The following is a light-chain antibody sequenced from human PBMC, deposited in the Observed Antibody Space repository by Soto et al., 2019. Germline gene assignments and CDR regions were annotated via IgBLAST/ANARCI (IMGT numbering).Light chain of an antibody. CDR2: GAS. CDR1: QSVSSN. V-gene: IGKV3-15*01. Sequence: EIVMTQSPATLSVSPGERATLSCRASQSVSSNLAWYQQKPGQAPRLLIYGASTRATGIPARFSGSGSRTEFTLPISTLQSEDFAVYYCQQYNNWPPKFTFGPGTKVDIK. CDR3: QQYNNWPPKFT. J-gene: IGKJ3*01.